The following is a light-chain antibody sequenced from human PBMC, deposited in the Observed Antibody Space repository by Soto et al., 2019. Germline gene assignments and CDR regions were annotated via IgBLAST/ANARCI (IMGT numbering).Light chain of an antibody. Sequence: EVVMTQSPATLSVSPGDRVTLSCRASHGVSTNLAWYQQKAGQAPRLLVYGASTRLSGIPDRFSGSGSGTDFTLTISGLQSEDVAVYFCQQYNSWPPFTYGQGTKLEIK. J-gene: IGKJ2*01. V-gene: IGKV3-15*01. CDR1: HGVSTN. CDR3: QQYNSWPPFT. CDR2: GAS.